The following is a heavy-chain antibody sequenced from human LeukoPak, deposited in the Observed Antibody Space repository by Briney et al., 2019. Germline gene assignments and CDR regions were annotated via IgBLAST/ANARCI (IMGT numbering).Heavy chain of an antibody. J-gene: IGHJ4*02. V-gene: IGHV3-30*02. Sequence: PGGSLRLSCAASGFTVSSNYMSWVRQAPGKGLEWVAFIRYDGSNKYYADSVKGRFTISRDNSNNTFYLQMNSLRPEDTAVYYCARGGAPAVYFDYWGQGALVIVSS. CDR1: GFTVSSNY. D-gene: IGHD3-10*01. CDR2: IRYDGSNK. CDR3: ARGGAPAVYFDY.